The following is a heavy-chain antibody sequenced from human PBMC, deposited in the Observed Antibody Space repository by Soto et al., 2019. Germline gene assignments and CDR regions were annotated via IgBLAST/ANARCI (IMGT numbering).Heavy chain of an antibody. CDR3: TADLMVDFWSGYPYY. CDR1: GFTFSNAW. CDR2: VKSKTDGGTT. J-gene: IGHJ4*02. V-gene: IGHV3-15*01. D-gene: IGHD3-3*01. Sequence: GGSLRLSCAASGFTFSNAWMSWVRQAPGKGLEWVGRVKSKTDGGTTDYAAPVKGRFTISRDDSKNTLYLQMNSLKTEDTAVYYCTADLMVDFWSGYPYYWGQGTLVTVSS.